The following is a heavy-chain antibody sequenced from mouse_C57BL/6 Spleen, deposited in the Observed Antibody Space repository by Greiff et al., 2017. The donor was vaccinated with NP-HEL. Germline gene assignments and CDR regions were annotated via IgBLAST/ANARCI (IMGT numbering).Heavy chain of an antibody. V-gene: IGHV1-64*01. J-gene: IGHJ4*01. Sequence: QVQLQQSGAELVKPGASVKLSCKASGYTFTSYWMHWVKQRPGQGLEWIGMIHPNSGSTNYNEKFKSKATLTVDKSSSTAYMQLSSLTSEDSAVYYCAKNIRYLAIYAIDYWGQGTSVTVSS. D-gene: IGHD1-1*01. CDR2: IHPNSGST. CDR1: GYTFTSYW. CDR3: AKNIRYLAIYAIDY.